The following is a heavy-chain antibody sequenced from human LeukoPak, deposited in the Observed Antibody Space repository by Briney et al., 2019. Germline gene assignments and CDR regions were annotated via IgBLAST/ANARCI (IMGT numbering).Heavy chain of an antibody. CDR2: IYPRDSDT. CDR1: GYTFTHQW. CDR3: ARHSDVIGAI. V-gene: IGHV5-51*01. J-gene: IGHJ4*02. Sequence: GESLKISCKASGYTFTHQWIGWVRQKSGSGLEWMGIIYPRDSDTRYSPSFQGHVTISADTSINTAYLEWRRLEASDTAIYYCARHSDVIGAIWGQGTLVTVSS. D-gene: IGHD3-10*01.